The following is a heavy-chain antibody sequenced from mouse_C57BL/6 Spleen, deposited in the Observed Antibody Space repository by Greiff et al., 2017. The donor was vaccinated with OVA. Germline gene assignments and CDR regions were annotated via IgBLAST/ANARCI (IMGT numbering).Heavy chain of an antibody. J-gene: IGHJ3*01. Sequence: DVKLQESGPGLVKPSQSLSLTCSVTGYSITSGYYWNWIRQFPGNKLEWMGYISYDGSNNYNPSLKNRISITRDTSKNQFFLKLNSVTTEDTATYYCARSHDYSAWFAYWGQGTLVTVSA. D-gene: IGHD2-4*01. V-gene: IGHV3-6*01. CDR1: GYSITSGYY. CDR3: ARSHDYSAWFAY. CDR2: ISYDGSN.